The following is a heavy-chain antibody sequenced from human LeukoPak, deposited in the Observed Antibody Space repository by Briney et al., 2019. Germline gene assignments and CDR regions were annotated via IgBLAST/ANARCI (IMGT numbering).Heavy chain of an antibody. CDR3: AIRKGAILTGYYSWFDP. D-gene: IGHD3-9*01. CDR2: ISAYNGNT. J-gene: IGHJ5*02. CDR1: GYTFTSYG. V-gene: IGHV1-18*04. Sequence: ASVKVSCKASGYTFTSYGISWVRQAPGQGLEWMGWISAYNGNTNYAQKLQGRATMTTDTSTSTAYMELRSLRSDDTAVYYCAIRKGAILTGYYSWFDPWGQGTLVTVSS.